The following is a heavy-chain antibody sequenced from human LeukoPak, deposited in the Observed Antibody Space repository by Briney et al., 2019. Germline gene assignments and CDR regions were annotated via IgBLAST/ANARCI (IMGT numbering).Heavy chain of an antibody. Sequence: GGSLRLSCAASGFTFTSYAMTWVRQAPGKGLEWVSSISADSSGTYYADSVKGRFTISRDNSKNTLYLQMNSLRAEDTAVYYCATLSGSRFDPWGQGTLVTVSS. CDR3: ATLSGSRFDP. CDR1: GFTFTSYA. J-gene: IGHJ5*02. V-gene: IGHV3-23*01. D-gene: IGHD2-15*01. CDR2: ISADSSGT.